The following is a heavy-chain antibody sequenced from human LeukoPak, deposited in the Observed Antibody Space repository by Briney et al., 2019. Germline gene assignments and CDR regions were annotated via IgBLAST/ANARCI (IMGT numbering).Heavy chain of an antibody. CDR1: GGSISSTTYY. Sequence: PSETLSLTCTVSGGSISSTTYYWDWIRQPPGKGLEWIGTIYYSGSTYYNPSLKSRVTISVDTSKNQFSLKLSSVTAADTAVYYCARGKLAVTGTGDYYYMDVWGKGTTLTISS. V-gene: IGHV4-39*07. D-gene: IGHD6-19*01. CDR3: ARGKLAVTGTGDYYYMDV. J-gene: IGHJ6*03. CDR2: IYYSGST.